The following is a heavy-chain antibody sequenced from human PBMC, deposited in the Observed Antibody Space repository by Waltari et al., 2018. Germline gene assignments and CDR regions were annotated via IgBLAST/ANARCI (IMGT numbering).Heavy chain of an antibody. CDR3: SRGITIVEAQDNDDY. J-gene: IGHJ4*02. CDR1: GFTFRIYS. Sequence: EVQLVESGGGLVKPGGSLRLSCAASGFTFRIYSMNWMRQTPGMGLEWRASISSSDDNIKYSDSFRGRFTVARDNAGDSLYLQMNSLTVEDTATYYGSRGITIVEAQDNDDYWGQGTLVTVSS. CDR2: ISSSDDNI. D-gene: IGHD3-10*01. V-gene: IGHV3-21*02.